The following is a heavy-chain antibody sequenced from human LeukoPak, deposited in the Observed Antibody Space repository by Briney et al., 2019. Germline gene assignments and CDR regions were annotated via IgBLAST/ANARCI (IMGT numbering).Heavy chain of an antibody. J-gene: IGHJ4*02. CDR3: ARLYSGSYWGYCDY. CDR1: GGSTSSTTSC. D-gene: IGHD1-26*01. Sequence: SETPSHSCTVSGGSTSSTTSCSGWIRQPPGKGLEWIGSISYSGNTYYNPSLKSRVTISVDPSKNQFSLKLTSVTAADTAVYYCARLYSGSYWGYCDYWGQGTLVSVSS. CDR2: ISYSGNT. V-gene: IGHV4-39*01.